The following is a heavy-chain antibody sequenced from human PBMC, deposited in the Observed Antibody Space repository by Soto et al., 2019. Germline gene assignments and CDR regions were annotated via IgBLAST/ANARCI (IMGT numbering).Heavy chain of an antibody. CDR3: ARIPRGVPGHYGMDV. Sequence: QVTWKESGPVLVKPTGTLTLPCTVSGFSLSNPRMGVSWIRQPPGKALEWLTHIFSNDEKSYSTSLRSRLTISEATSNSQVVLTMTNMDPVDTGTYYCARIPRGVPGHYGMDVWGQGTTVTVSS. V-gene: IGHV2-26*01. CDR2: IFSNDEK. CDR1: GFSLSNPRMG. D-gene: IGHD3-10*01. J-gene: IGHJ6*02.